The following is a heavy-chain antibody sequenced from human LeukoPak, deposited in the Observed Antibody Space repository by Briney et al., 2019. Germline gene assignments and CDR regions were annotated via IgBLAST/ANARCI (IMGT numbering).Heavy chain of an antibody. CDR1: GFSFSFYW. D-gene: IGHD6-19*01. CDR2: IKTDGSIA. J-gene: IGHJ4*02. CDR3: AKNSAGGQQWLYYFDY. V-gene: IGHV3-74*01. Sequence: GGSLRLSCAASGFSFSFYWMHWVRQAPGKGPVWVSRIKTDGSIADYADSVKGRFTISRDNAKNTLYLQMNSLRAEDTAVYYCAKNSAGGQQWLYYFDYWGQGTLVTVSS.